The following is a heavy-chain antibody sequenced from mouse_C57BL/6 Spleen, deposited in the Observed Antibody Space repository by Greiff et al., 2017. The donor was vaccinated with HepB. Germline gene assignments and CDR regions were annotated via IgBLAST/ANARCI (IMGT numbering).Heavy chain of an antibody. J-gene: IGHJ4*01. Sequence: VQLQQSGAELARPGASVKLSCKASGYTFTSYGISWVKQRTGQGLEWIGEIYPRSGNTYYNEKFKGKATLTADKSSSTAYMELRSLTSEDSAVYFCARLGLMDAMDYWGQGTSVTVSS. CDR1: GYTFTSYG. V-gene: IGHV1-81*01. CDR3: ARLGLMDAMDY. CDR2: IYPRSGNT. D-gene: IGHD4-1*01.